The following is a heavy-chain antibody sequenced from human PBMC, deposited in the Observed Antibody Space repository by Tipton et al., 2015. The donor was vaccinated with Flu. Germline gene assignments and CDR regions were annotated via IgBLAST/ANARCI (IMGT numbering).Heavy chain of an antibody. V-gene: IGHV4-4*07. CDR1: GGSISSYY. J-gene: IGHJ2*01. D-gene: IGHD6-13*01. Sequence: TLSLTCTVSGGSISSYYWSWIRQPTGKGLEWIGRIYSSGSTNYKPSIKSRITMSVDTSKKQFSLKLSSVTAADTAVYYCTRDSSSYWYFDHWGRCTLVTVSS. CDR2: IYSSGST. CDR3: TRDSSSYWYFDH.